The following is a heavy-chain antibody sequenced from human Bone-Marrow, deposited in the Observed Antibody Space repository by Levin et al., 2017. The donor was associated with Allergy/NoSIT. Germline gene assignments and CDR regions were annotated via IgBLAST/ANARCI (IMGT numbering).Heavy chain of an antibody. J-gene: IGHJ3*02. D-gene: IGHD6-19*01. V-gene: IGHV3-23*01. CDR1: GLPFSSYA. Sequence: PGGSLRLSCDDSGLPFSSYAMSWVRQAPGKGLEWVSSISGSGDTTSYADSVKGRFTISRDNSKNTLFLQVNSLRAEDTAIYYCVKDRKPVAVPRDAFAIWGQGTMVTVSS. CDR3: VKDRKPVAVPRDAFAI. CDR2: ISGSGDTT.